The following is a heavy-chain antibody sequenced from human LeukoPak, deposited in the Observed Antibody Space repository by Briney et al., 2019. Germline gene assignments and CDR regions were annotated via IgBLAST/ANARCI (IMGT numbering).Heavy chain of an antibody. Sequence: GGSLRLSCAASGFTFSSYAMHWVRQAPGKGLEWVAVISYDGSNKYYADSVKGRFTISRDNSKNTLYLQMNSLRAEDTAVYYCARAFLVVTAISGYYYYYMDVWGKGTTVTVSS. CDR1: GFTFSSYA. V-gene: IGHV3-30*04. CDR3: ARAFLVVTAISGYYYYYMDV. CDR2: ISYDGSNK. J-gene: IGHJ6*03. D-gene: IGHD2-21*02.